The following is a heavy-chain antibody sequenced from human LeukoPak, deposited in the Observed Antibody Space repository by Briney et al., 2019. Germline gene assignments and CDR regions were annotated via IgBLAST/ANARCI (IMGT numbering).Heavy chain of an antibody. V-gene: IGHV3-7*01. CDR1: GFTFSSYW. CDR3: ARDGDFWSGYYGGGYYFDY. CDR2: IKQDGSEK. J-gene: IGHJ4*02. D-gene: IGHD3-3*01. Sequence: GGSLRLSCAASGFTFSSYWMSWVRQAPGEGLEWVANIKQDGSEKYYVDSVKGRFTISRDNAKNSLYLQMNSLRAEDTAVYYCARDGDFWSGYYGGGYYFDYWGQGTLVTVSS.